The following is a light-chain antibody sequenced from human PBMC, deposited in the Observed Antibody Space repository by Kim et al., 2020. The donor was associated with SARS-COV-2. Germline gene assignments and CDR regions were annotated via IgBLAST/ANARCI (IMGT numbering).Light chain of an antibody. CDR1: NSNIGANT. J-gene: IGLJ1*01. V-gene: IGLV1-44*01. CDR3: AAWEDSLDGYV. Sequence: GQRVTSSCSGTNSNIGANTLSWFQQLPGTAPRLLIYNHNQRPSGVPDRFSGSKSGTSASLAISGLQSEDEGDYSCAAWEDSLDGYVFATGTKVTVL. CDR2: NHN.